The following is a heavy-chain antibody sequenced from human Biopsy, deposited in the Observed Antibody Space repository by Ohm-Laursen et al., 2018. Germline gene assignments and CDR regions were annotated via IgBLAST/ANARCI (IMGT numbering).Heavy chain of an antibody. CDR3: ARGVPHYDGSGFPLAGYWYFDL. V-gene: IGHV4-31*01. D-gene: IGHD3-22*01. CDR1: GGSIGGGEYY. Sequence: SHTLSLTCTVSGGSIGGGEYYWNWIRQHPGKGLEWIGLTSYSGTTFYNPSLESLLTISIDTSKNHFSLNLRSVTAADTAVYYCARGVPHYDGSGFPLAGYWYFDLWGRGTLGTVSS. CDR2: TSYSGTT. J-gene: IGHJ2*01.